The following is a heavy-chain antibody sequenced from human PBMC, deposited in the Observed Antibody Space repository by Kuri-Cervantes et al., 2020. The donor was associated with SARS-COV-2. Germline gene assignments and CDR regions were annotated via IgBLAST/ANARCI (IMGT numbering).Heavy chain of an antibody. Sequence: GESLKISCAASGFTFSSYSMNWVRQAPGKGLEWVSSISSSSSYIYYADSVKGRFTISRESGDSSLYLHMNSLRGDDTAVYYCARVAGEGPIYYYYMDVWGKGTAVTVSS. CDR2: ISSSSSYI. CDR1: GFTFSSYS. V-gene: IGHV3-21*01. D-gene: IGHD2-21*01. J-gene: IGHJ6*03. CDR3: ARVAGEGPIYYYYMDV.